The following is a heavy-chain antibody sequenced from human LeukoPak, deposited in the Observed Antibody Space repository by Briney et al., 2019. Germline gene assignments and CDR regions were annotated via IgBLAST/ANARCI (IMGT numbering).Heavy chain of an antibody. CDR2: ISAYNGNT. CDR3: ARREYSSSWFDAFDI. V-gene: IGHV1-18*04. J-gene: IGHJ3*02. D-gene: IGHD6-13*01. Sequence: GASVKVSCKASGYTFTGYYMHWVRQAPGQGLEWMGWISAYNGNTNYAQKLQGRVTMTTDTSTSTAYMELRSLRSDDTAVYYCARREYSSSWFDAFDIWGQGTMVTVSS. CDR1: GYTFTGYY.